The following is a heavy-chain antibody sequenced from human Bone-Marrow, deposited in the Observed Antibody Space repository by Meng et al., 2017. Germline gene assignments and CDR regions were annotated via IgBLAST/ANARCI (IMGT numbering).Heavy chain of an antibody. V-gene: IGHV4-34*01. CDR3: ARRGGSGHYSP. J-gene: IGHJ5*02. CDR1: GGSFSGNS. D-gene: IGHD3-10*01. Sequence: QVQLQQWGEGLLKPSETLSLTCAVYGGSFSGNSWSWNRQPPGKGLEWIGEINQSGSAKYNPSLKSRVTMSADSSKKQFSLKMSSMTAADTAVYYCARRGGSGHYSPWGQGTLVTVSS. CDR2: INQSGSA.